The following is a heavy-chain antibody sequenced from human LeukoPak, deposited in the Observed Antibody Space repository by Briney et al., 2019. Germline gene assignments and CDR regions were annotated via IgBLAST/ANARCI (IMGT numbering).Heavy chain of an antibody. CDR1: GFTFSSYS. V-gene: IGHV3-48*01. D-gene: IGHD3-10*01. CDR3: ARNSRSSLWGYMDV. Sequence: PGGSLRLSCTASGFTFSSYSMYWVRQAPGKGLEWVSYISSSSSNIYYADSVKGRFTISRDNSKNTLYLQMNSLRTEDTAVYYCARNSRSSLWGYMDVWGKGTTVTISS. J-gene: IGHJ6*03. CDR2: ISSSSSNI.